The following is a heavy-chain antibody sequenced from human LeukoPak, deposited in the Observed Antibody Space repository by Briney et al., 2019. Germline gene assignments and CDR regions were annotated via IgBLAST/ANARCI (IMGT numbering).Heavy chain of an antibody. D-gene: IGHD6-25*01. CDR1: GFTFSSYA. V-gene: IGHV3-23*01. CDR2: ISGSGGST. J-gene: IGHJ6*02. CDR3: AGPAAGDV. Sequence: PGGSLRLSCAASGFTFSSYAMNWDRQAPGKGLEWVSTISGSGGSTYYADSVKGRFTISRDNSKNTVYLQMNRLRAEDTAVYYCAGPAAGDVWGQGTTVTVSS.